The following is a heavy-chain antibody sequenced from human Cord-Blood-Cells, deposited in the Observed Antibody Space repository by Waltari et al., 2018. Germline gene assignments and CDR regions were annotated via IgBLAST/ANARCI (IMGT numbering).Heavy chain of an antibody. J-gene: IGHJ4*02. CDR1: GFTFVDYA. V-gene: IGHV3-49*04. CDR2: IRNKAYGGTT. CDR3: TRQYYYDSSGYYVY. D-gene: IGHD3-22*01. Sequence: EVQLVESGGGLVQPGRSLRLSCTASGFTFVDYAMSWVRQDPGKGLEWVGFIRNKAYGGTTEYAASVKGRFTISRDDSKSIAYLQMNSLKTEDTAVYYCTRQYYYDSSGYYVYWGQGTLVTVSS.